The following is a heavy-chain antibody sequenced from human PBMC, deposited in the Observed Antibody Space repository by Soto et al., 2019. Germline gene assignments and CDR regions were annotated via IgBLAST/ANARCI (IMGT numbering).Heavy chain of an antibody. Sequence: QFQLAQSGAEVRKPGASVNISCRAPGFSSSDNLINWVRQAPRQSFEWMGWINPDIGNTRYSQPFQGRVTISRHSSASIAYVEVSDLTSEDTAVYYCARDILSVGPRANDAFDVWGQGTMVTVSS. CDR3: ARDILSVGPRANDAFDV. V-gene: IGHV1-3*01. CDR2: INPDIGNT. D-gene: IGHD2-8*02. J-gene: IGHJ3*01. CDR1: GFSSSDNL.